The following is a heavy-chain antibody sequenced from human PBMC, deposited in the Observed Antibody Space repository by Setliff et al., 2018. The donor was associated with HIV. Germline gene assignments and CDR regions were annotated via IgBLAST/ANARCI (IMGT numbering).Heavy chain of an antibody. CDR3: ARDLNWVIYDY. CDR1: GFTFSNYN. J-gene: IGHJ4*02. V-gene: IGHV3-21*01. Sequence: GSLRLSCAASGFTFSNYNMNWVRQAPGKGLEWVSSISYDSRFIYHADSMKGRFTISRDNAKKLVYLQMNSLRAEDTAIYYCARDLNWVIYDYWGQGTLVTVSS. D-gene: IGHD7-27*01. CDR2: ISYDSRFI.